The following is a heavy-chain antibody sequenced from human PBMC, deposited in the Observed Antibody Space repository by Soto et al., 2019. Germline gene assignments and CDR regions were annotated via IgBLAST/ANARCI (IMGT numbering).Heavy chain of an antibody. CDR1: GGTFSSYA. D-gene: IGHD3-10*01. CDR2: IIPIFGTA. V-gene: IGHV1-69*01. Sequence: QVQLVQSGAEVKKPGSSVKVSCKASGGTFSSYAISWVRQAPGQGLEWMGGIIPIFGTANYAQKFQGRVTITADESTSTAYMELSSLRSEDTAVYYCASRITMVRAVKGWFDPWGQGTLVTVSS. CDR3: ASRITMVRAVKGWFDP. J-gene: IGHJ5*02.